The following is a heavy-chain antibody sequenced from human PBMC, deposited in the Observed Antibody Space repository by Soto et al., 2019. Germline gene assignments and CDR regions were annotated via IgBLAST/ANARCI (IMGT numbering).Heavy chain of an antibody. J-gene: IGHJ6*02. D-gene: IGHD3-16*01. Sequence: PSETLSLTCTVSGGSISSYYWSWIRQPPGKGLEWIGYIYYSGSTNYQPYLKSRVTISVDTSKNQFSLKLSSVTAADTAVYYCARAPLGYYYGMDVWGQGTTVTVSS. CDR3: ARAPLGYYYGMDV. CDR1: GGSISSYY. V-gene: IGHV4-59*01. CDR2: IYYSGST.